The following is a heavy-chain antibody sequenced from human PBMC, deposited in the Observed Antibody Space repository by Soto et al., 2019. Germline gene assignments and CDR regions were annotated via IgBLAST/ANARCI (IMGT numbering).Heavy chain of an antibody. D-gene: IGHD6-13*01. CDR2: ISWNSGSI. Sequence: GGSLRLSCAASGFTFSSYAMSWVRQAPGKGLEWVSGISWNSGSIGYADSVKGRFTISRDNAKNSLYLQMNSLRAEDTALYYCAKDIYAPRIAAAGTCAFDICGQGTMVTVSS. CDR3: AKDIYAPRIAAAGTCAFDI. V-gene: IGHV3-9*01. CDR1: GFTFSSYA. J-gene: IGHJ3*02.